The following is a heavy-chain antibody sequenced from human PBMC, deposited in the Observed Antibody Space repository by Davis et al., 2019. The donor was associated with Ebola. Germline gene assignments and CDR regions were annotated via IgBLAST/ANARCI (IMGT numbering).Heavy chain of an antibody. Sequence: SETLSLTCSVSGGSVGSDYLSWIPQSPGKGLEWIAFIPNGGRTIYNPSLRGRVTISIDTSKNQFSLEVRSVTAADTAFYYCVRGSDAYKTGYWGQGTLVTVSS. CDR3: VRGSDAYKTGY. J-gene: IGHJ4*02. V-gene: IGHV4-59*02. CDR1: GGSVGSDY. D-gene: IGHD5-24*01. CDR2: IPNGGRT.